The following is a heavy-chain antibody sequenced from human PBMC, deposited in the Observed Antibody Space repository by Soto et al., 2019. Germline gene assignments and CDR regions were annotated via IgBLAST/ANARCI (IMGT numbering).Heavy chain of an antibody. V-gene: IGHV1-69*13. CDR2: IIPIFGTA. CDR3: ARGVGGPGSYYYYYYGMDV. D-gene: IGHD2-2*01. CDR1: GGTFSRYA. J-gene: IGHJ6*02. Sequence: ASVKVSCSATGGTFSRYAISWVRQAPGQVLEWMGGIIPIFGTANYAQKFQGRVTITADESTSTAYMELSSLRSEDTAVYYCARGVGGPGSYYYYYYGMDVWGQGTTVTVSS.